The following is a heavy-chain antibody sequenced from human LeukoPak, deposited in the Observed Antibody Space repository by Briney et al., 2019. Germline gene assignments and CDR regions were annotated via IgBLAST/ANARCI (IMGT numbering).Heavy chain of an antibody. CDR1: GYSFTSYW. J-gene: IGHJ4*02. V-gene: IGHV5-51*01. CDR2: IYPGDSDT. Sequence: GESLKISCKGSGYSFTSYWIGWVRQMPGKGLEWMGIIYPGDSDTRYSPSFQGQVTISADKSISTAYLQWSGLKASDTAMYYCARLSESSSRHPYFDYWGQGTLVTVSS. D-gene: IGHD6-13*01. CDR3: ARLSESSSRHPYFDY.